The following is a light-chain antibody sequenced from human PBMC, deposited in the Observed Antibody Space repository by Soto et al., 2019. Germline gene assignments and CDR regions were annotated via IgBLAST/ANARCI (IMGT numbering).Light chain of an antibody. J-gene: IGKJ3*01. CDR3: QQYDTLQFT. V-gene: IGKV1-33*01. CDR1: PDISNY. Sequence: DIQMTQSPSSLSASVGDRVTITCQASPDISNYFYWYQQRPGKAPNLLIYDATKLETGVPSRFSGSGSGTDFTFTISSLQPEDIATYYCQQYDTLQFTFGPGTKVNV. CDR2: DAT.